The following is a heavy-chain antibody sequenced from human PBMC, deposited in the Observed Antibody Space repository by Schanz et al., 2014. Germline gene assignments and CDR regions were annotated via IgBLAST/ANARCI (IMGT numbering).Heavy chain of an antibody. Sequence: EVQLVESGGGLAQPGGSLRLSCAASGITFSSYAMSWVRQAPGKGLEWVSGISDNGISTYYADSVKGRFSISRENSKNTLYLQVNSLRAEDTAVYYCAKHVRSLTGNDYWGQGTLVTVSS. CDR1: GITFSSYA. J-gene: IGHJ4*02. D-gene: IGHD3-9*01. CDR3: AKHVRSLTGNDY. CDR2: ISDNGIST. V-gene: IGHV3-23*04.